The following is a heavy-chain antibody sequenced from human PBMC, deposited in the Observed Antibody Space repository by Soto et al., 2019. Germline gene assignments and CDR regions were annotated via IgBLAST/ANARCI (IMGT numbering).Heavy chain of an antibody. Sequence: SETLSLTCTVSGGSISSSSYYWGWIRPPPGKGLEWIGSIYYSGSTYYNPSLKSRVTISVDTSKNQFSLKLSSVTAADTAVYYCARNDYSNYGMVTRIYYFDYWGQGTLVTVSS. D-gene: IGHD4-4*01. V-gene: IGHV4-39*01. CDR3: ARNDYSNYGMVTRIYYFDY. CDR2: IYYSGST. CDR1: GGSISSSSYY. J-gene: IGHJ4*02.